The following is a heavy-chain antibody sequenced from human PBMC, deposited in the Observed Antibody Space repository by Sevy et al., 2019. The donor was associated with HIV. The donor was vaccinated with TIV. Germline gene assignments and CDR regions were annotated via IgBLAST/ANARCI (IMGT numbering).Heavy chain of an antibody. Sequence: GGSLRLSCAAYGFTFSRYWMTWVRQTPGKGLEWVANIKQDGSEKYYVDSVKGRFTISRDNAKNSLYLQMNSLRAEDTAVYYCARLRDDSSGYHLDYWGQGTLVTISS. J-gene: IGHJ4*02. CDR1: GFTFSRYW. CDR3: ARLRDDSSGYHLDY. V-gene: IGHV3-7*01. D-gene: IGHD3-22*01. CDR2: IKQDGSEK.